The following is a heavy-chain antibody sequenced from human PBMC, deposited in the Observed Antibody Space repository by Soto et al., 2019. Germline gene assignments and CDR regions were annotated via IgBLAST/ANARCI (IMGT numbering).Heavy chain of an antibody. CDR1: GFTFSSYA. CDR2: ISGSGGST. J-gene: IGHJ4*02. Sequence: GGSLRLSCAASGFTFSSYAMSWVRQAPGKGLEWVSAISGSGGSTYYADSVKGRFTISRDNSKNTLYLQMNSLRAEDTAVYYCARDALYCSGGSCPFDYWGQGTLVTVSS. V-gene: IGHV3-23*01. D-gene: IGHD2-15*01. CDR3: ARDALYCSGGSCPFDY.